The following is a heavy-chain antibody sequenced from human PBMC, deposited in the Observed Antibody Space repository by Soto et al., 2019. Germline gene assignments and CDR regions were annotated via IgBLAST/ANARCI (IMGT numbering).Heavy chain of an antibody. CDR3: TKAPARGSN. V-gene: IGHV3-15*01. Sequence: GGSLRLSCAASGFTFNDAWMSWVRQAPGKGLEWVGRIKSKTDGGTIEYAAPVIGRFTISRDDSKNTLYLQVNSLKTEDTDLYQCTKAPARGSNWGQGTLVTVSS. J-gene: IGHJ4*02. CDR1: GFTFNDAW. D-gene: IGHD3-10*01. CDR2: IKSKTDGGTI.